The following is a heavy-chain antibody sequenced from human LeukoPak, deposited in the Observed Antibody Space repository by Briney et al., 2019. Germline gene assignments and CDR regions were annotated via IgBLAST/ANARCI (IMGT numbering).Heavy chain of an antibody. CDR1: GYTFTGYY. D-gene: IGHD3-3*01. V-gene: IGHV1-2*02. CDR3: ARVRFLEWLDYYYYGMDV. CDR2: INPNSGGT. Sequence: GASVKVSCKASGYTFTGYYMHWVRQAPGQGLEWMGWINPNSGGTNYAQKFQGRVTMTRDTSISTAYMELSRLRSDDTAVYYCARVRFLEWLDYYYYGMDVWGQGTTVTVSS. J-gene: IGHJ6*02.